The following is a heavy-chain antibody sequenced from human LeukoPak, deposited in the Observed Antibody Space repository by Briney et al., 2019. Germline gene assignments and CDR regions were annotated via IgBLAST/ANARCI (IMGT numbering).Heavy chain of an antibody. Sequence: SETLSLTCTVSGGSISSSTYYWGWIRQPPGRGLEWIGTIYYRGSTYYNPSLKSRVTISVDTSNNQFSLRLSSVTAADTAVYYCAILGTGSSSGQGTLVTVSS. CDR2: IYYRGST. CDR3: AILGTGSS. CDR1: GGSISSSTYY. V-gene: IGHV4-39*01. D-gene: IGHD3-10*01. J-gene: IGHJ5*02.